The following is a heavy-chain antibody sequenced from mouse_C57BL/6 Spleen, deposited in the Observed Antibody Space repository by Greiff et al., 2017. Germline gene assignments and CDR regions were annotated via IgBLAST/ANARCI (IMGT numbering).Heavy chain of an antibody. CDR3: ARLSPYAMDY. J-gene: IGHJ4*01. V-gene: IGHV5-17*01. Sequence: EVKLVESGGGLVKPGGSLKLSCAASGFTFSDYGMHWVRQAPEKGLEWVAYISSGSSTIYYADTVKGRFTISRDNAKNTLFLQMTSLRSEDTAMYYCARLSPYAMDYWGQGTSVTVSS. CDR2: ISSGSSTI. CDR1: GFTFSDYG.